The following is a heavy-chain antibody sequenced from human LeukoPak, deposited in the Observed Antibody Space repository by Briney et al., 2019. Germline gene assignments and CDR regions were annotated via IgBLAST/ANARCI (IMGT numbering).Heavy chain of an antibody. V-gene: IGHV1-69*04. CDR1: GGTFSSYA. J-gene: IGHJ4*02. D-gene: IGHD4-17*01. CDR2: IIPILGIA. CDR3: ARAYYGGNSGGYYFDY. Sequence: ASVNVSCKASGGTFSSYAISWVRQAPGQGLEWMGRIIPILGIANYAQKFQGRFTITADKSTSTAYMELSSLRSEDTAVYYCARAYYGGNSGGYYFDYWGQGTLVTVSS.